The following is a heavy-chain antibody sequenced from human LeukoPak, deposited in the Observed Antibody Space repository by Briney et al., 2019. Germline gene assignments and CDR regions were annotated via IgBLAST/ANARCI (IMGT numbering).Heavy chain of an antibody. CDR2: FYPEDGET. CDR1: GYTLTELS. D-gene: IGHD6-13*01. V-gene: IGHV1-24*01. CDR3: ATAPGIAAAGTGSYYYYGMDV. J-gene: IGHJ6*02. Sequence: ASVKVSCKVSGYTLTELSMHWVRQAPGKGLEWMGGFYPEDGETIYAQKFQGRVTMTEDTSTDTAYMELSSLRSEDTAVYYCATAPGIAAAGTGSYYYYGMDVWGQGTTVTVSS.